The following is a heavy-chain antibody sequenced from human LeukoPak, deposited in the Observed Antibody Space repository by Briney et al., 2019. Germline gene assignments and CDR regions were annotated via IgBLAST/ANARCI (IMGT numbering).Heavy chain of an antibody. CDR2: IWYDGSKK. D-gene: IGHD3-16*01. V-gene: IGHV3-33*01. J-gene: IGHJ4*02. Sequence: PGGSLRLSCVASGFSFNTYGMHWIRRAPGKELEWVAVIWYDGSKKYYADSVNGRFTISRDDSKNTLYLQMSGLRADDTAVYYCAGAYSAGWFNYWGQGTPVTVSS. CDR1: GFSFNTYG. CDR3: AGAYSAGWFNY.